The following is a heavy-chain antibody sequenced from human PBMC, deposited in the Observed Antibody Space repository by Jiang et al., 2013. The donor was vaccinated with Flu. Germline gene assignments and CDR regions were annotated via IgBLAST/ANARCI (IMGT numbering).Heavy chain of an antibody. CDR1: GGSFSGYY. D-gene: IGHD2-2*01. CDR3: ARENIVVVPAVIRNCFDP. V-gene: IGHV4-34*01. CDR2: SIIVEST. J-gene: IGHJ5*02. Sequence: SLTCAVYGGSFSGYYWSWIRQPPGKGWSGLGKSIIVESTNYNPSLKSRVTISVDTSKNQFSLNLSSVTAADTAVYYCARENIVVVPAVIRNCFDPWGRGTLVTVSS.